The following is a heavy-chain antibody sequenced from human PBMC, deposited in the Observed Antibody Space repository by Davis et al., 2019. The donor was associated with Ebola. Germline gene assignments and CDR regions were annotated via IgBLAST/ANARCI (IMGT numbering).Heavy chain of an antibody. CDR2: IRSKAYGGTT. J-gene: IGHJ4*02. D-gene: IGHD1-26*01. V-gene: IGHV3-49*03. CDR1: GFTFGDYA. Sequence: GESLKISCTASGFTFGDYAMSWFLQAPGKGLEWVGFIRSKAYGGTTEYAASVKGRFTISRDDSKSIAYLQMNSLKTEDTAVYYCTRDWGGSSDYWGQGTLVTVSS. CDR3: TRDWGGSSDY.